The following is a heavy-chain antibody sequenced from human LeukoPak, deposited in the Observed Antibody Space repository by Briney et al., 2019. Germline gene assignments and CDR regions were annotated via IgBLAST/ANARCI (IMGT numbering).Heavy chain of an antibody. CDR2: INHSGST. Sequence: SETLSLTCAVYGGSFSGYYWSWIRQPPGKGLEWIGEINHSGSTNYNPSLKSRVTISVDTSKNQFSLKLSSVTAADTAVYYCARARGGNSERKYYFDYWGQGTLVTVSS. J-gene: IGHJ4*02. CDR1: GGSFSGYY. D-gene: IGHD4-23*01. V-gene: IGHV4-34*01. CDR3: ARARGGNSERKYYFDY.